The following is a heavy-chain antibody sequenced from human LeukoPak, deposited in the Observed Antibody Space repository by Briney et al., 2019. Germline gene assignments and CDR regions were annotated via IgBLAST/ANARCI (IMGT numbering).Heavy chain of an antibody. CDR3: ARCTGRSCVFDY. J-gene: IGHJ4*02. Sequence: SETLSLTCTVSGGAMSGYYWSWIRQPAGKGLEWLGRVYSSGSTKYNPSLESRVTMSVDTSKNQFSLKLNFVTAADTAVYYCARCTGRSCVFDYWGQGTLVTVSS. V-gene: IGHV4-4*07. CDR1: GGAMSGYY. CDR2: VYSSGST. D-gene: IGHD2-8*02.